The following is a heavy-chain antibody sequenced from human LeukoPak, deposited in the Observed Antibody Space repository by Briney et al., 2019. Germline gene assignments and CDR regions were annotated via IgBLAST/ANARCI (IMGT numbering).Heavy chain of an antibody. CDR3: ARDSDTAMVMRINAYNWFDP. J-gene: IGHJ5*02. CDR1: GGTFISYA. CDR2: IIPIFGTA. V-gene: IGHV1-69*13. Sequence: SVKVSCKASGGTFISYAISWVRQAPGQGLEWMGGIIPIFGTANYAQKFQGRVTITADESTSTAYMELSSLRSEDTAVYYCARDSDTAMVMRINAYNWFDPWGQGTLVTVSS. D-gene: IGHD5-18*01.